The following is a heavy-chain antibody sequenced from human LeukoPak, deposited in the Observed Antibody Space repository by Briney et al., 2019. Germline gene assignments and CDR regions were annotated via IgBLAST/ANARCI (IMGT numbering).Heavy chain of an antibody. Sequence: GASVKVSCKSSGYTFTSYGISWVRQAPGQGPEWMGWISSYNGNTNYAQKFQGRVTMTTDTSTRTTFMELRSLRSDDTAVYYCASDHLSIEATGTRYWGQGTLVTVSS. CDR1: GYTFTSYG. V-gene: IGHV1-18*01. D-gene: IGHD6-13*01. CDR3: ASDHLSIEATGTRY. CDR2: ISSYNGNT. J-gene: IGHJ4*02.